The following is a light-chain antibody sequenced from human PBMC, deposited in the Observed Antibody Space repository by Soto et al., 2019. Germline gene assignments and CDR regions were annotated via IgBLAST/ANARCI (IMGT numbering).Light chain of an antibody. CDR3: QQYAESPLT. Sequence: EVVLTQSPGTLSLSPGERATLSCRASQSVAKNYLVWYQQKPGQAPRRLVYDASTRATGVPDRLTGSGSGTVCTLTISRLEPEDFAVYYCQQYAESPLTFGGGTKVEI. CDR1: QSVAKNY. CDR2: DAS. J-gene: IGKJ4*02. V-gene: IGKV3-20*01.